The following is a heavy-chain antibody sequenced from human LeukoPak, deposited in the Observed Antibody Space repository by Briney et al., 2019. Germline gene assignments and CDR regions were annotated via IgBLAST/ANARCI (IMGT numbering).Heavy chain of an antibody. J-gene: IGHJ3*02. CDR3: ARIPSSTVTISEVAFDI. Sequence: SETLSLTCAVYGGSFSGYYWSWIRQPPGKGLEWIGEINHSGSTNYNPSLKSRVTISVDTSKNQFSLKLSSVTAADTAVYYCARIPSSTVTISEVAFDIWGQGRMVTVSS. D-gene: IGHD4-17*01. V-gene: IGHV4-34*01. CDR2: INHSGST. CDR1: GGSFSGYY.